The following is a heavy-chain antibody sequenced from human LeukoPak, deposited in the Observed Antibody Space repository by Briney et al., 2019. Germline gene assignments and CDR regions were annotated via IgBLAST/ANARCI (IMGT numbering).Heavy chain of an antibody. V-gene: IGHV3-30*04. D-gene: IGHD1-26*01. Sequence: GRSLRLSCAASGFTFSSYAMHWVRQAPGKGLEWVAVISYDGSNKYYADSVKGRFTISRDNSKNTLYLQMNSLRAEDTAVYYCARDPIVGAATFDYWGQGTLVTVSS. J-gene: IGHJ4*02. CDR1: GFTFSSYA. CDR2: ISYDGSNK. CDR3: ARDPIVGAATFDY.